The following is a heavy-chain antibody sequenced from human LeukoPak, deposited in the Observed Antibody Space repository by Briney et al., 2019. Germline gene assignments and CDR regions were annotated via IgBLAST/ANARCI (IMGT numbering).Heavy chain of an antibody. D-gene: IGHD1-7*01. CDR2: ISSSSSYI. CDR1: GFTFSSYS. J-gene: IGHJ5*02. Sequence: GGSLRLSCAAPGFTFSSYSMNWVRQAPGKGLEWVSSISSSSSYIYYADSVKGRFTISRDNAKNSLYLQMNSLRAEDTAVYYCATLNPITGTTRNWFDPWGQGTLVTVSS. CDR3: ATLNPITGTTRNWFDP. V-gene: IGHV3-21*04.